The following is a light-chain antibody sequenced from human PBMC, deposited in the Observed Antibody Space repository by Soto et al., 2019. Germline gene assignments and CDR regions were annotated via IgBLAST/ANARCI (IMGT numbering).Light chain of an antibody. CDR3: QTWGTGIPYV. J-gene: IGLJ1*01. V-gene: IGLV4-69*01. CDR1: SGHSSYA. Sequence: QPVLTQSPSASASLGASVKLTCTLSSGHSSYAIAWHQQQPEKGPRYLMKLNSDGSHSKGDGIPDRFSGSSSGAERYLTISRLQSEDEADYDCQTWGTGIPYVFGTGTKLTVL. CDR2: LNSDGSH.